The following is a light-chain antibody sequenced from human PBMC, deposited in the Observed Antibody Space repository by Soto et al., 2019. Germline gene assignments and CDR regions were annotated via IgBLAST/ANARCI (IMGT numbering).Light chain of an antibody. V-gene: IGLV1-40*01. CDR3: QSFDTSLSGFVV. Sequence: QSVLTQPPSMSGAPGQRVTISCTGSRSNIGAGYDVDWYQQHPGTAPKLLIFDNNNRPSGVPDRFSGSKSDTSASRAITGLQAEDEADYYCQSFDTSLSGFVVFGGGTKLTVL. CDR2: DNN. J-gene: IGLJ2*01. CDR1: RSNIGAGYD.